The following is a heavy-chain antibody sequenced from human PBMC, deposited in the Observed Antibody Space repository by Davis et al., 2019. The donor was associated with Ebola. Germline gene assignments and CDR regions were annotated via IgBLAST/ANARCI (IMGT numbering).Heavy chain of an antibody. V-gene: IGHV3-30-3*01. CDR2: ISYDGSLK. CDR1: GFTFSNYA. Sequence: GESLKISCAASGFTFSNYALHWVRQAPGKGLEWVALISYDGSLKYYADSVKGRFTISRDNSKNTLYLQMNSLRPEDTAVFYCARGSSLFGGHFDYWGQGTLVTVSS. CDR3: ARGSSLFGGHFDY. J-gene: IGHJ4*02. D-gene: IGHD3-16*01.